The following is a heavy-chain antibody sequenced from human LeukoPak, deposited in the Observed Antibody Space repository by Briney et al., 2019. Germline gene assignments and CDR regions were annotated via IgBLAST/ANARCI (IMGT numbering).Heavy chain of an antibody. D-gene: IGHD3-10*01. CDR2: IDRNGAT. J-gene: IGHJ3*02. CDR3: AKSNGYGLVDI. V-gene: IGHV4-38-2*02. CDR1: GYSIIDGHF. Sequence: SETLSLTCTVSGYSIIDGHFWGWIRQPPGKGLEWIGSIDRNGATYYNPSLTSPVTLYVDTSRNQFSLKLNSVTAADTAVYYCAKSNGYGLVDIWGQGTMVTVSS.